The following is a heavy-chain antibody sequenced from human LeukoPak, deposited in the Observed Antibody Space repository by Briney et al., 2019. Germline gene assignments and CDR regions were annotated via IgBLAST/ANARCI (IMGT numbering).Heavy chain of an antibody. Sequence: GSLRLSCAASGFTFSSYEMNWVRQAPGKGLEWVSYISSSGSTIYYADSVKGRFTISRDNAKNSLYLQMNSLRAEDTAVYYCARMMTTVTEYYFDYWGQGTLVTVSS. V-gene: IGHV3-48*03. D-gene: IGHD4-17*01. CDR1: GFTFSSYE. CDR2: ISSSGSTI. J-gene: IGHJ4*02. CDR3: ARMMTTVTEYYFDY.